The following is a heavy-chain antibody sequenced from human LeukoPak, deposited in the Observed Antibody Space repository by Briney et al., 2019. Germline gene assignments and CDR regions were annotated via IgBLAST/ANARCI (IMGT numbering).Heavy chain of an antibody. CDR3: AKYAYNWNAPDGFDM. Sequence: GGSLRLSCAASGFTFSSYGMHWVRQAPGEGLEWVAVISYDGSRKHYGDSVRGRFSISRDNSESTLFLQMNSLTTDDTSVYFCAKYAYNWNAPDGFDMWGQGTMVIVSS. V-gene: IGHV3-30*18. D-gene: IGHD1-1*01. CDR2: ISYDGSRK. CDR1: GFTFSSYG. J-gene: IGHJ3*02.